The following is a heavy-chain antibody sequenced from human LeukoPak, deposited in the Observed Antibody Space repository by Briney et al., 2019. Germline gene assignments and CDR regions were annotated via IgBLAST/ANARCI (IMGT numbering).Heavy chain of an antibody. V-gene: IGHV4-39*01. D-gene: IGHD2-2*01. CDR3: ARRPYCSSTSCYRDAFDI. CDR2: IYYSGST. Sequence: PSETLSLTCTVSGGSISSSSYYWGWIRQPPGKGLEWIGSIYYSGSTYYNPSLKSRVTISVDTSKNQFSLKLSSVTAADTAVYYCARRPYCSSTSCYRDAFDIWGQGTMVTVSS. CDR1: GGSISSSSYY. J-gene: IGHJ3*02.